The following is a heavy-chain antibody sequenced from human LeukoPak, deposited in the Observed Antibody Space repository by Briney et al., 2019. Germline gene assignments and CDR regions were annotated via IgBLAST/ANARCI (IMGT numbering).Heavy chain of an antibody. V-gene: IGHV4-39*07. CDR1: GGSISSSSYY. D-gene: IGHD6-13*01. J-gene: IGHJ4*02. Sequence: SETLSLTCTVSGGSISSSSYYWGWIRQPPGKGLEWIGSIYYSGSTYYNPSLKSRVTISVDTSENQFSLKLSSVTAADTAVYYCARASSSWYWGVDYWGQGTLVTVSS. CDR3: ARASSSWYWGVDY. CDR2: IYYSGST.